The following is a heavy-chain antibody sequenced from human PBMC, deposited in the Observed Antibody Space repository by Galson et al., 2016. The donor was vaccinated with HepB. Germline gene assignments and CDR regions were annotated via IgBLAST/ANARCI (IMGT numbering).Heavy chain of an antibody. Sequence: SLRLSCAASGFTFGDHAMSWFRQAPGKGLEWVAFIRTQAYGGTTKYAASVKGRFIISGDDSKNIVSLQMNSLKSEDTAVYLCARERGWYIVAFDIWGRGTVVTVSS. J-gene: IGHJ3*02. V-gene: IGHV3-49*03. CDR3: ARERGWYIVAFDI. CDR1: GFTFGDHA. CDR2: IRTQAYGGTT. D-gene: IGHD6-19*01.